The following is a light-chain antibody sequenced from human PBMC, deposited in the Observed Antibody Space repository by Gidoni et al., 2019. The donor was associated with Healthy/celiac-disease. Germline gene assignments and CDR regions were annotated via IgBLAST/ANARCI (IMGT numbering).Light chain of an antibody. CDR3: QVWDSSSDHVV. Sequence: SYVLTQPPSVSVAPGQTARIPCGGKIIGSKRVQWYQQKPGQAPVLVVYDDSDRPSGIPERFSGSNSGNTATLTISRVEAGDEADYYCQVWDSSSDHVVFGGGTKLTVL. CDR1: IIGSKR. J-gene: IGLJ2*01. V-gene: IGLV3-21*02. CDR2: DDS.